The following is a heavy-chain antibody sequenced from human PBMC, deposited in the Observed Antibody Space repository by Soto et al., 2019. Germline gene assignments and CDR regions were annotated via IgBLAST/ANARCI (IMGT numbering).Heavy chain of an antibody. J-gene: IGHJ6*03. CDR3: ARSDYGETMYYYMDV. CDR2: IYHSGST. V-gene: IGHV4-39*07. D-gene: IGHD4-17*01. Sequence: PSETLSLTCTVSGGSISSGGYYWSWVRQPPGKGLEWIGEIYHSGSTNYNPSLKSRVTISVDKSKNQFSLKLSSVTAADTAVYYCARSDYGETMYYYMDVWGKGTTVTVSS. CDR1: GGSISSGGYY.